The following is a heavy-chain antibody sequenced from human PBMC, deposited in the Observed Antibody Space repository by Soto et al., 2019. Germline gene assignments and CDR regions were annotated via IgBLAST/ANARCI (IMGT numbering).Heavy chain of an antibody. CDR3: ARSKSGVHDAFDI. V-gene: IGHV3-11*06. D-gene: IGHD2-15*01. J-gene: IGHJ3*02. CDR2: ISSSSSYT. CDR1: GFTFSDYY. Sequence: PGGSLRLSRAASGFTFSDYYMSWIRPAPGKGLEWVSYISSSSSYTNYADSVKGRFTISRDNAKNSLYLQMNSLRAEDTAVYYCARSKSGVHDAFDIWGQWTMVTVS.